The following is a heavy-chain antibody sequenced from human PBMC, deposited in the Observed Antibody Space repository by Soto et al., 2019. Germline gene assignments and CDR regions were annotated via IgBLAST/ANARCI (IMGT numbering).Heavy chain of an antibody. J-gene: IGHJ6*02. CDR3: ARQMVRGVWGAAPGSLMDYYYGMDV. Sequence: GESLKISCKGSGYSFTSYWIGWVRQMPGKGLEWMGIIYPGNSDTRYSPSFQGQVTISADKSISTAYLQWSSLKASDTGMYYCARQMVRGVWGAAPGSLMDYYYGMDVWGQGTTVTVSS. CDR1: GYSFTSYW. D-gene: IGHD3-10*01. CDR2: IYPGNSDT. V-gene: IGHV5-51*01.